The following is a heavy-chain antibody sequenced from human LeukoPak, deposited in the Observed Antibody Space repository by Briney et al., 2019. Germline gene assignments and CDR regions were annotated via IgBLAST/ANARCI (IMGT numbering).Heavy chain of an antibody. CDR1: GYTFTGDW. CDR3: ARLDSSGWFGGSYFDY. CDR2: IYPGDSDT. D-gene: IGHD6-19*01. Sequence: GESLKISCKASGYTFTGDWIGWVRQMPGKGLEWMGIIYPGDSDTKYNAPFQGQVTISADKSISTAYLQWGSLKASDTAMYYCARLDSSGWFGGSYFDYWGQGTLVTVSS. V-gene: IGHV5-51*01. J-gene: IGHJ4*02.